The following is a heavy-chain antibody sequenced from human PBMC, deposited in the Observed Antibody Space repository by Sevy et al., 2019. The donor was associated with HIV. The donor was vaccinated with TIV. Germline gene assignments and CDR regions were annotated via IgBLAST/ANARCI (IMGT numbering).Heavy chain of an antibody. J-gene: IGHJ3*02. CDR1: GFTFNSHT. CDR3: ARVKDYGDYGAFDI. CDR2: ISSSSSYI. V-gene: IGHV3-21*01. Sequence: GGSLRLSCAGSGFTFNSHTMNWVRQAPGKGLEWVSSISSSSSYIYYGDSEKGRFTISRDNAKSSLFLQMNSLRAEDTAIYFCARVKDYGDYGAFDIWGQGTMVTVSS. D-gene: IGHD4-17*01.